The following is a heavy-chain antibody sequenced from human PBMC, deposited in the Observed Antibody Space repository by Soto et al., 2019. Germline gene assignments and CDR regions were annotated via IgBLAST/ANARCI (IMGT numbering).Heavy chain of an antibody. CDR3: ARDTPDDYGDYVLVDY. CDR1: GGTFSCYT. V-gene: IGHV1-69*08. D-gene: IGHD4-17*01. Sequence: QVQLVQSGAEVKKPGSSVKVSCKASGGTFSCYTISWVRQAPGQGLEWMGRIIPILGIANYAQKFQGRVTITADKSTSTAYMELSSLRSEDTAVYYCARDTPDDYGDYVLVDYWGQGTLVTVSS. J-gene: IGHJ4*02. CDR2: IIPILGIA.